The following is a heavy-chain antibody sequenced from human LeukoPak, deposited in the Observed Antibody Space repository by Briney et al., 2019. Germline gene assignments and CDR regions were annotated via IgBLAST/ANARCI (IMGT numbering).Heavy chain of an antibody. D-gene: IGHD3-10*01. CDR3: AREDGSGSYYPYYYYYGMDV. V-gene: IGHV3-74*01. J-gene: IGHJ6*04. CDR2: INSDGSST. CDR1: GFTFSSYW. Sequence: GGSLRLSCAASGFTFSSYWMHWVRQAPGKGLVWVSRINSDGSSTSYADSVKGRFTISRDNAKNTLYLQMNSLRAEDTAVYYCAREDGSGSYYPYYYYYGMDVWGKGTTVTVSS.